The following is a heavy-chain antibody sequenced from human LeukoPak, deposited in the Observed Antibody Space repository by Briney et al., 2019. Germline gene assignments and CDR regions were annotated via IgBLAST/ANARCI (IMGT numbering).Heavy chain of an antibody. Sequence: GGSLRLSCAASGFTFSSYWMSWVRQAPGKGLEWVANIKQDGSEKYYVDSVKGRFTISRDNAKNSLYLQMNSLRAEDTAVYYCAEFNSPLHDSEYCSGGSCYFDYWGQGTLVTVSS. CDR2: IKQDGSEK. CDR1: GFTFSSYW. J-gene: IGHJ4*02. V-gene: IGHV3-7*03. D-gene: IGHD2-15*01. CDR3: AEFNSPLHDSEYCSGGSCYFDY.